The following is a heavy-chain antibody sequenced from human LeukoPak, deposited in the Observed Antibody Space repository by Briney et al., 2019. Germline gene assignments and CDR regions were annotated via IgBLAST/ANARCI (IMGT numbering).Heavy chain of an antibody. D-gene: IGHD7-27*01. J-gene: IGHJ2*01. CDR1: GFTFSSYA. Sequence: GESLRLSCAASGFTFSSYAMSWVRQAPGKGLEWVSAISGSGGSTYYADSVKGRFTISRDNSKNTLYLQMNSLRAEDTAVYYCAKATLPGDRGYWYFDLWGRGTLVTVSS. CDR3: AKATLPGDRGYWYFDL. CDR2: ISGSGGST. V-gene: IGHV3-23*01.